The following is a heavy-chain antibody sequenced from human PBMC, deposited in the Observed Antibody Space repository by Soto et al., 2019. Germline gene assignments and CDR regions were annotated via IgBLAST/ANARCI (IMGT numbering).Heavy chain of an antibody. J-gene: IGHJ4*02. V-gene: IGHV3-23*01. CDR3: AKGARVYCSGGSCYFDY. CDR1: GFTFSSYA. CDR2: ISGSGGST. D-gene: IGHD2-15*01. Sequence: EVQLLESGGGLVQPGGSLRLSCAASGFTFSSYAMNWVRQAPGKGLEWVSAISGSGGSTYYADSVKGRFTISRDNANNTLYLQMNSLRAEDTAIYYCAKGARVYCSGGSCYFDYWGQGTLVTVSS.